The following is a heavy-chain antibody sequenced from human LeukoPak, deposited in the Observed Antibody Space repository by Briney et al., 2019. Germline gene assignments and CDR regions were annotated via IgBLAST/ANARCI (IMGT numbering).Heavy chain of an antibody. Sequence: GGSLRLSCAASGFPFSSYGMHWVRPAPGKGLEWVAVISYDGSNKYYSDSVKGRFTISRDNSKNTLYLQMNSLRAEDTAVYYCAKGLGTVVITSGVDYWGQGTLVTVSS. V-gene: IGHV3-30*18. CDR3: AKGLGTVVITSGVDY. J-gene: IGHJ4*02. CDR1: GFPFSSYG. CDR2: ISYDGSNK. D-gene: IGHD3-22*01.